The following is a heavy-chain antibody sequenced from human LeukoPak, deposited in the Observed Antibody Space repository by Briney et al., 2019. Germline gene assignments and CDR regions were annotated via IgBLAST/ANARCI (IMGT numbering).Heavy chain of an antibody. CDR2: IYSNGDT. Sequence: GGSLRLSCAASGLTVTNNYWNWVRQPPGKGPEWISLIYSNGDTRYADSVKGRFTFSRDNSKNTLYLQMNSLRAEDTAVYYCTHGDYPLTYWGQGTLVSVSS. CDR1: GLTVTNNY. D-gene: IGHD4-17*01. CDR3: THGDYPLTY. J-gene: IGHJ4*02. V-gene: IGHV3-66*01.